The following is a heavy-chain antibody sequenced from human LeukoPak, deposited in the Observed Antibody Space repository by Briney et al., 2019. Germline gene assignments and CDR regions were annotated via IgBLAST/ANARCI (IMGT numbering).Heavy chain of an antibody. CDR3: ATMGSSWTFDY. J-gene: IGHJ4*02. D-gene: IGHD6-13*01. Sequence: ASVKVSCKASGYTFTSYDINWVRQATGQGLEWMGWMNPNSGNTGYAQKFQGRVTMTEDTSTDTAYMELSSLRSEDTAVYYCATMGSSWTFDYWGQGTLVTVSS. CDR2: MNPNSGNT. V-gene: IGHV1-8*01. CDR1: GYTFTSYD.